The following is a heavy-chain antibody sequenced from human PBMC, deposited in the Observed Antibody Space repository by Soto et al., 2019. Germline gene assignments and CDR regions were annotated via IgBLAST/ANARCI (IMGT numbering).Heavy chain of an antibody. CDR2: IYYSGST. CDR1: GGSISSYY. D-gene: IGHD3-10*01. V-gene: IGHV4-59*01. CDR3: ARVWGGAFDF. J-gene: IGHJ3*01. Sequence: QVQLQESGPGLVKPSETLSLTCTVSGGSISSYYWSWIRQPPGKGLEWIGYIYYSGSTTYNPSLKKRATIAVDTSKNQFSLKLRSVTAADTAVYDCARVWGGAFDFWGQGTMVTVSS.